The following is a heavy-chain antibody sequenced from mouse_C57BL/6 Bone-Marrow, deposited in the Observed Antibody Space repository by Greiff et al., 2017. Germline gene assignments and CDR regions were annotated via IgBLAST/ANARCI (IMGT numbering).Heavy chain of an antibody. V-gene: IGHV14-4*01. Sequence: EVKLQESGAELVRPGASVKLSCTASGFNIKDDYMHWVKQRPEQGLEWIGWIDPENGDTEYASKFQGKATITADTSSNTAYLQLSSLTSEDTAVYYCTTSRYFDVGGTGTTVTVSS. CDR1: GFNIKDDY. CDR3: TTSRYFDV. CDR2: IDPENGDT. J-gene: IGHJ1*03.